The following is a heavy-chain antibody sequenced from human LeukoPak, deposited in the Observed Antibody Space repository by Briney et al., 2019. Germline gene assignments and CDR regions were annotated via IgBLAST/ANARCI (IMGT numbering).Heavy chain of an antibody. CDR2: IDPGDSDT. CDR3: ARQSIWFGESSYYFYSGMDV. D-gene: IGHD3-10*01. V-gene: IGHV5-51*01. Sequence: GESLKISCKGSGYTFTSYWIGWVRQMPGKGLEWMGIIDPGDSDTRYSPSFQGQVTISADKSISAAYLQWNSLKASDTAIYYCARQSIWFGESSYYFYSGMDVWGQGTTVTVSS. J-gene: IGHJ6*02. CDR1: GYTFTSYW.